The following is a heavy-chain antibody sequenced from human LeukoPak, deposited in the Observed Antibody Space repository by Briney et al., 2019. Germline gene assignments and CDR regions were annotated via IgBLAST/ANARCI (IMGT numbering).Heavy chain of an antibody. CDR3: ARVSSGYDDY. CDR2: MNPNSGNT. CDR1: GYTFTSYD. D-gene: IGHD3-22*01. J-gene: IGHJ4*02. V-gene: IGHV1-8*01. Sequence: RASVKVSCKASGYTFTSYDINWVRQATGQGLEWMGWMNPNSGNTGYAQKFQGRVTMTRNTSISTAYMELRSLTSDDTAVYYCARVSSGYDDYWGQGTLVIVSS.